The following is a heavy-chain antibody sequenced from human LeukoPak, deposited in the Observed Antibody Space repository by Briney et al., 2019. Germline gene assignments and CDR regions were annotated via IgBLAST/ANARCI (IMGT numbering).Heavy chain of an antibody. Sequence: SVKVSCKASGGTFSSYAISWVRQAPGQGLEWMGGIIPIFGTANYAQKFQGRVTITADESTSTAYMELRSLRSDDTALYYCARDDSYDSSGYYTLWGQGTLVTVSS. CDR3: ARDDSYDSSGYYTL. D-gene: IGHD3-22*01. CDR2: IIPIFGTA. V-gene: IGHV1-69*01. J-gene: IGHJ1*01. CDR1: GGTFSSYA.